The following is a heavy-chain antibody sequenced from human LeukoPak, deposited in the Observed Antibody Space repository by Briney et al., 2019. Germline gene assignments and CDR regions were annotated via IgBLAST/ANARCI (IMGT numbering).Heavy chain of an antibody. CDR1: GFTFSGYW. CDR3: ARESKGLAYFDY. D-gene: IGHD2-15*01. V-gene: IGHV3-7*01. J-gene: IGHJ4*02. CDR2: IKQDGSEK. Sequence: GGSLILSCAASGFTFSGYWMSWVRQAPGKGLEWVASIKQDGSEKYYVDSVKGRITISRDNAKNSLFLQMNSLRAEDTALYYRARESKGLAYFDYWGQGTLVTVSS.